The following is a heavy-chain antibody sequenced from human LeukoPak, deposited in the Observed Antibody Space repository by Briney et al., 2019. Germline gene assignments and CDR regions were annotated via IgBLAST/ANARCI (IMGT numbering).Heavy chain of an antibody. J-gene: IGHJ6*03. CDR1: GFTFSSYG. Sequence: GGSLRLSCAASGFTFSSYGMTWVRQAPGKGLEWVAVIAYDGTNKYYADSVKGRFTISRDNSKNTLYLQMNSLRAEDTAVYYCAKGYGPYYYNYMDVWGKGTTVTVSS. CDR2: IAYDGTNK. V-gene: IGHV3-30*18. CDR3: AKGYGPYYYNYMDV. D-gene: IGHD4-17*01.